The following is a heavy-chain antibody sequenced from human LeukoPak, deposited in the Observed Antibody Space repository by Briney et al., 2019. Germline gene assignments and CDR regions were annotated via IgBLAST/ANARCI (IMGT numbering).Heavy chain of an antibody. J-gene: IGHJ3*02. CDR1: GYTFTGYY. CDR2: INPNRGGT. Sequence: ASVKVSCKASGYTFTGYYMHWVRQAPGPRLEWMGWINPNRGGTNHAPKFQSRVTMTGDTSISPAYMELSRLTSDDTAAYFCARSFIDYGAMPWALDIWGQGTMVTVSS. CDR3: ARSFIDYGAMPWALDI. D-gene: IGHD4-17*01. V-gene: IGHV1-2*02.